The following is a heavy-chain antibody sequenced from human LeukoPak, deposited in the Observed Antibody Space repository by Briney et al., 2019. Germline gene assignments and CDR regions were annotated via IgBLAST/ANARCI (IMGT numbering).Heavy chain of an antibody. Sequence: GGSLRLSCAASGFTFSSYAMHWVRQAPGKGPEWVAVISYDGSNKYYADSVKGRFTISRDNSKNTLYLQMNSLRAEDTAVYYCARDQAWNRPYYYYGMDVWGQGTTVTVSS. CDR1: GFTFSSYA. CDR2: ISYDGSNK. J-gene: IGHJ6*02. D-gene: IGHD1-1*01. CDR3: ARDQAWNRPYYYYGMDV. V-gene: IGHV3-30-3*01.